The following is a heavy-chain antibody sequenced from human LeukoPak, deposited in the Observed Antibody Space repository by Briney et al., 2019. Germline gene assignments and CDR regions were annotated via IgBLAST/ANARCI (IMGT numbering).Heavy chain of an antibody. CDR3: ARYNSRSDGMDV. Sequence: GGSLRLSCVASEFTFSTYWMSWVRQAPEKGLEWVANIKQDGSEKYYVDSVKGRFTISRDNAKNSLSLQMNSLRVEDTAVYYCARYNSRSDGMDVWGQGTTVTVSS. D-gene: IGHD6-13*01. CDR2: IKQDGSEK. J-gene: IGHJ6*02. CDR1: EFTFSTYW. V-gene: IGHV3-7*01.